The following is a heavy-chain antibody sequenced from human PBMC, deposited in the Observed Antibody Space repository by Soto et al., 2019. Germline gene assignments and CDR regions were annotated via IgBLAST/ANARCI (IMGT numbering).Heavy chain of an antibody. Sequence: SETLSLTCTVSGGSISSYYWSWIRQPPGKGLEWIGYIYYSGSTNYNPSLKSRVTISVDTSKNQFSLKLSSVTAADTAVYYCARVAVAGTWDFDYWGQGTLVTVSS. D-gene: IGHD6-19*01. CDR2: IYYSGST. CDR1: GGSISSYY. CDR3: ARVAVAGTWDFDY. V-gene: IGHV4-59*08. J-gene: IGHJ4*02.